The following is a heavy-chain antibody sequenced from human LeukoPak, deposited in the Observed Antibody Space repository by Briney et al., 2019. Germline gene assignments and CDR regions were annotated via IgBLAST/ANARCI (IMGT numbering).Heavy chain of an antibody. V-gene: IGHV3-9*01. CDR1: GFTFDDYA. Sequence: GGSLRLSCAASGFTFDDYAMHWVRQAPGKGLEWVSGISWNSGSIGYADSVKGRFTISRDNAKNSLYLQMNSLRAEDTASYYCAKGRYSYGHFDYWGQGTLVTVSS. CDR2: ISWNSGSI. J-gene: IGHJ4*02. D-gene: IGHD5-18*01. CDR3: AKGRYSYGHFDY.